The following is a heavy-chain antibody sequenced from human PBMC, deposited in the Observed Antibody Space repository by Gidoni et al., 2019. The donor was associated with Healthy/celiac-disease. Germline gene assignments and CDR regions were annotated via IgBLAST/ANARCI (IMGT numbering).Heavy chain of an antibody. Sequence: SYDGSNKYADSVKGRFTISRDNSKSTLYLQMNSLRAEDTAVYYCARSRGSIVFDAFDIWGRGTMVTVSS. CDR3: ARSRGSIVFDAFDI. V-gene: IGHV3-30*01. D-gene: IGHD2-21*01. J-gene: IGHJ3*02. CDR2: SYDGSNK.